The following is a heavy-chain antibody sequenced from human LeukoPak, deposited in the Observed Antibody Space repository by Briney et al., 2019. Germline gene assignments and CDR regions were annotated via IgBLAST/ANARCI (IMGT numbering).Heavy chain of an antibody. D-gene: IGHD3-10*01. J-gene: IGHJ4*02. CDR1: GFTFTSYA. CDR3: ARDSSMLRGPLVIYYFDF. V-gene: IGHV3-23*01. CDR2: ISGSGGST. Sequence: GGSLRLSCAASGFTFTSYAMSWVRQAPGKGLEWVSAISGSGGSTYYADSVKGRFTISRDNSKNTLYLQMNSLRVEDTAVYYCARDSSMLRGPLVIYYFDFWGQGTLVTVSS.